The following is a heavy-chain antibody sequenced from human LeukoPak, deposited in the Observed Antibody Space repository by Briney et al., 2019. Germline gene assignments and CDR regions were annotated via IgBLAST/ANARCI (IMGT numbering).Heavy chain of an antibody. CDR2: IIPIFGTA. D-gene: IGHD2-2*01. CDR1: GGTFSSYA. J-gene: IGHJ4*02. CDR3: ARAWDCTSTTCYVYLDN. Sequence: GASVKVSCKASGGTFSSYAISWVRQAPGQGLEWMGGIIPIFGTANYAQKFQGRVTITADESTSTAYMELSSLRSDDTAVYYCARAWDCTSTTCYVYLDNWGQGTLVTVSS. V-gene: IGHV1-69*13.